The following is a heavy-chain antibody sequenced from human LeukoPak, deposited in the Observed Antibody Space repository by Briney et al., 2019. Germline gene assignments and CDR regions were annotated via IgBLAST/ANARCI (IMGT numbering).Heavy chain of an antibody. CDR2: INPNSGGT. Sequence: ASVKVSCKASGYTFTGYYMHWVRQAPGQGLEWMGWINPNSGGTNYAQKFQGRVTMTRDTSISTAYMELSRLRSDDTAVYYCARAPARLDCRVCWFDPWGQGTLVTVSS. D-gene: IGHD2-15*01. CDR1: GYTFTGYY. V-gene: IGHV1-2*02. J-gene: IGHJ5*02. CDR3: ARAPARLDCRVCWFDP.